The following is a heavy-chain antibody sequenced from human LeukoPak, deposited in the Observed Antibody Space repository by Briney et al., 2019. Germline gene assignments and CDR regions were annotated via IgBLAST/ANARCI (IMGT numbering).Heavy chain of an antibody. CDR1: GYTFNNYG. Sequence: GASVKVSCKASGYTFNNYGITWVRQAPGQGLEWMGWISGYNGNTNYAQELQGRVTMTTDTSTSTAYMELRSLRSDDTAVYYCARDDGMVYVKFVDYWGQGTLVTVSS. J-gene: IGHJ4*02. CDR2: ISGYNGNT. CDR3: ARDDGMVYVKFVDY. V-gene: IGHV1-18*01. D-gene: IGHD2-8*01.